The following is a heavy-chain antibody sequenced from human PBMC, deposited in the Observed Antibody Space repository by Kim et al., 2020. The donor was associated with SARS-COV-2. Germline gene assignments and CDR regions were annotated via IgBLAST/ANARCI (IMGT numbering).Heavy chain of an antibody. D-gene: IGHD4-4*01. CDR1: GGSISSGGYY. J-gene: IGHJ6*02. V-gene: IGHV4-31*03. CDR2: IYYSGST. CDR3: ARDPTEGYYYGMDV. Sequence: SETLSLTCTVSGGSISSGGYYWSWIRQHPGKGLEWIGYIYYSGSTYYNPSLKSRVTISVDTSKNQFSLKLSSVTAADTAVYYCARDPTEGYYYGMDVWGQGTTVTVSS.